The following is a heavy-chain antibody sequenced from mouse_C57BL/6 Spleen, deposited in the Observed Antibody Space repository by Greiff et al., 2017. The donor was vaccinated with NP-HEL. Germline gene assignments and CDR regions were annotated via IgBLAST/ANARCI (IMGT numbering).Heavy chain of an antibody. CDR1: GYTFTSYW. J-gene: IGHJ3*01. Sequence: QVQLQQPGAELVKPGASVKMSCKASGYTFTSYWITWVKQRPGQGLEWIGDIYPGSGSTNYNEKFKSKATLTVDTSSSTAYMQLSSLTSEDSAVYYCARPYDSNPLTVEAWFAYWGQGTLVTVSA. D-gene: IGHD2-5*01. CDR3: ARPYDSNPLTVEAWFAY. V-gene: IGHV1-55*01. CDR2: IYPGSGST.